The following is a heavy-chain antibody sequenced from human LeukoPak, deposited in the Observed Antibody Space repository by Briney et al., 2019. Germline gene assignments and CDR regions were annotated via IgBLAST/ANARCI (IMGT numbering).Heavy chain of an antibody. Sequence: GASVKVSCKASGYTLTSYGISWVRQAPGQGLEWMGWISAYNGNTNYAQKLQGRVTMTTDTSTSTAYMELRSLRSDDTAVYYCARSATMIVVAIGAFDIWGQGTMVTVSS. CDR1: GYTLTSYG. CDR2: ISAYNGNT. CDR3: ARSATMIVVAIGAFDI. D-gene: IGHD3-22*01. V-gene: IGHV1-18*01. J-gene: IGHJ3*02.